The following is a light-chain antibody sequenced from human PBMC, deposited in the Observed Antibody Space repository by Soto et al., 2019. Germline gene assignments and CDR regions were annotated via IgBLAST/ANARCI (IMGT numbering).Light chain of an antibody. CDR1: SSNIGSNY. V-gene: IGLV1-47*02. CDR3: STWDASLSGRV. CDR2: SDD. J-gene: IGLJ3*02. Sequence: QSVLTQPPSASGTPGQRVTISCSGGSSNIGSNYAYWYRQLPGTAPKLLIYSDDQRPSGVPDRVSGSKSGTSASLAISGLRSEDEADYYCSTWDASLSGRVFGGGTKVTVL.